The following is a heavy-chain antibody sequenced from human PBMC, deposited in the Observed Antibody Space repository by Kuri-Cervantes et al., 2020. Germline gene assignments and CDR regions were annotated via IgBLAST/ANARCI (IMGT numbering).Heavy chain of an antibody. D-gene: IGHD4-17*01. J-gene: IGHJ6*02. CDR3: ARSDYGDHLGYYGMDV. CDR1: GFTFSSYA. Sequence: GESLKISCAASGFTFSSYATHWVRQAPGKGLEWVAVISYDGSNKYYADSVKGRFTISRDNSKNTLYLQMNSLRAEDTAVYYCARSDYGDHLGYYGMDVWGQGTTVTVSS. V-gene: IGHV3-30-3*01. CDR2: ISYDGSNK.